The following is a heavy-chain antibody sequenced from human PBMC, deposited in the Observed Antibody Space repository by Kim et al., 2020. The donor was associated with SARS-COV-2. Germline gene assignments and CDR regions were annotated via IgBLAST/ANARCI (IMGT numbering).Heavy chain of an antibody. D-gene: IGHD4-4*01. J-gene: IGHJ5*02. CDR2: FDPEDGET. CDR3: ATTSPHSNKDNWFDP. Sequence: ASVKDSCKVSGYTLTELSMHWVRQAPGKGLEWMGGFDPEDGETIYAQKFQGRVTMTEDTSTDTAYMELSSLRSEDTAVYYCATTSPHSNKDNWFDPWGQGTLVTVSS. V-gene: IGHV1-24*01. CDR1: GYTLTELS.